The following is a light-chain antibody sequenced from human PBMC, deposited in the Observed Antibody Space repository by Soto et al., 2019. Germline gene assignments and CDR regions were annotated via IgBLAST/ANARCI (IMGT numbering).Light chain of an antibody. Sequence: QSALTQPPSASGSPGQSVTISCTGISSDVDNYGYVSWFQQHPGKAPKLIIYQVTKRPSGVPDRFSGSILGNRAALAITGAHADDESDYYCVLYMRSGISVFGGGTKVTVL. CDR3: VLYMRSGISV. V-gene: IGLV2-8*01. CDR2: QVT. CDR1: SSDVDNYGY. J-gene: IGLJ2*01.